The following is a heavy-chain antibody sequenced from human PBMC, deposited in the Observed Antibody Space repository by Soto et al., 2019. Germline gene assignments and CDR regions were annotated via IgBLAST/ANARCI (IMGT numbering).Heavy chain of an antibody. Sequence: EVQVLESGGGLVQPGGSLRLSCAASGFTFSNYAMSWVRQAPGKGLEWVSTIHGGGDYTDSVKGRFTISRDNSRNTLFLQMNSLRAEDTVVYYCAKNRGSGSYTNWNFDVWGRGTLVTVSS. CDR1: GFTFSNYA. V-gene: IGHV3-23*01. CDR3: AKNRGSGSYTNWNFDV. D-gene: IGHD1-26*01. CDR2: IHGGG. J-gene: IGHJ2*01.